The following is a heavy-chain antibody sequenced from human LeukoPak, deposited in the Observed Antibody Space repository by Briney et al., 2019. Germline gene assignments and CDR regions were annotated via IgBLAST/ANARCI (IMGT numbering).Heavy chain of an antibody. CDR2: ISSSSSYI. Sequence: GGSLRLSCAASGFTFSSYSMNWVRQAPGKGLEWVSSISSSSSYIYYADSVKGRFTISRDNAKNSLYLQMNSLRAEDTAVYYCARDSGRYGDCGNWFDPWGQGTLVTVSS. V-gene: IGHV3-21*01. CDR3: ARDSGRYGDCGNWFDP. J-gene: IGHJ5*02. D-gene: IGHD4-17*01. CDR1: GFTFSSYS.